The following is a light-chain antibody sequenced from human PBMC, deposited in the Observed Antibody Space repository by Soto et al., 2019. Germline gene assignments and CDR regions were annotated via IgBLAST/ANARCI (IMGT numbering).Light chain of an antibody. V-gene: IGKV3-20*01. J-gene: IGKJ5*01. CDR3: QQYGSSPIT. CDR1: QSVSSSY. CDR2: GAS. Sequence: EIVLTQSPGTLSLSPGERATLSCRASQSVSSSYLAWNHQKPGQAPSLLTNGASSRATGIPDRFSGSGFGTDFTLTISRLVPEDFAVYYCQQYGSSPITFGQGTRLEIK.